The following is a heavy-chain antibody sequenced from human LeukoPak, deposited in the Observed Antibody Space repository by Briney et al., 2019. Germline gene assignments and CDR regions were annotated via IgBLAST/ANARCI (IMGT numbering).Heavy chain of an antibody. V-gene: IGHV4-4*07. Sequence: SETLSLTCSVAGDSMNGYYWIWIRQTAGKGLGWIGRLFTAGNAECIPSLKSRVTMSVETSKSPFSLKLTSVTAADTAIYYCARGLRWDSGNDWGPEHWGQGVLVTVSS. CDR2: LFTAGNA. J-gene: IGHJ4*02. D-gene: IGHD5-12*01. CDR1: GDSMNGYY. CDR3: ARGLRWDSGNDWGPEH.